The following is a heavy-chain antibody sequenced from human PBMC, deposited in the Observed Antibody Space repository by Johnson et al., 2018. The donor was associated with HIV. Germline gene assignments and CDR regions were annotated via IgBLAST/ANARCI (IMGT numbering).Heavy chain of an antibody. D-gene: IGHD1-26*01. V-gene: IGHV3-66*03. Sequence: EVQLVESRGDLIQPGGSLRLSCAASGFTVSSTYMSWVRQAPGKGLEWLSVLYSDGRTYYADSVKGRFTISRDGSKNTLFLQMNSLRAEDTAVYYCAREGWALIWGQGTMVTVSS. CDR3: AREGWALI. J-gene: IGHJ3*02. CDR2: LYSDGRT. CDR1: GFTVSSTY.